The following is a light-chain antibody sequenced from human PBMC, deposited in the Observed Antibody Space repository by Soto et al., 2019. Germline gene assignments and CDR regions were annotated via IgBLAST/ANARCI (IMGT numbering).Light chain of an antibody. Sequence: GYRVTITCGASQSISTWLAWYQQKPGKAPKLLIYDASSLESGVPSRFSGSGSGTEFTLTISSLQPEDFASYYCQQYNSYSTLGQGTKVDIK. J-gene: IGKJ1*01. CDR2: DAS. CDR1: QSISTW. CDR3: QQYNSYST. V-gene: IGKV1-5*01.